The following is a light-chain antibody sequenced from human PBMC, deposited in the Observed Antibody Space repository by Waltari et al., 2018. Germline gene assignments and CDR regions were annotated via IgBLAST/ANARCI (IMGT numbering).Light chain of an antibody. Sequence: EIVMTQSPATLSVSPGERATLSCRASQSVSSNLAWYQQKPGQAPRLLIYGASTRATGTPARFSGGGSETEFTFTNSSLQSEDFAVYYCQQYNNWPPWTFGQGTKVEIK. CDR2: GAS. V-gene: IGKV3-15*01. CDR3: QQYNNWPPWT. CDR1: QSVSSN. J-gene: IGKJ1*01.